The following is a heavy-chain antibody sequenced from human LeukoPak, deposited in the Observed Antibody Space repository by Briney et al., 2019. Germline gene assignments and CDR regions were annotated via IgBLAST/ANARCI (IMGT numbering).Heavy chain of an antibody. J-gene: IGHJ4*02. D-gene: IGHD3-16*01. CDR1: GFTFSTYS. CDR3: AGDQGGNRWTY. Sequence: GGSLRLSCAASGFTFSTYSMNWVRQAPGKGLEWVSSISTRSSYIYYVDSVRGRFTISRDNAKKSLYLQMNSLRVEDSAVYYCAGDQGGNRWTYWGEGTLVTVSS. CDR2: ISTRSSYI. V-gene: IGHV3-21*01.